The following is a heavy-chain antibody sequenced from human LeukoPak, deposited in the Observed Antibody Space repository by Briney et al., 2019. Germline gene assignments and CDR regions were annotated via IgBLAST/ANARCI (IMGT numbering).Heavy chain of an antibody. CDR1: GFTFSSYG. V-gene: IGHV3-30*03. CDR3: TRNTVAAAGDD. Sequence: PGGSLRLSCAASGFTFSSYGLHWVRQAPGKGLEGVALISYDGTNKYYADSVKGRFTVSRDNAKNSLYLHMNSLRDEDTALYYCTRNTVAAAGDDWGQGTLVTVSS. J-gene: IGHJ4*02. D-gene: IGHD6-13*01. CDR2: ISYDGTNK.